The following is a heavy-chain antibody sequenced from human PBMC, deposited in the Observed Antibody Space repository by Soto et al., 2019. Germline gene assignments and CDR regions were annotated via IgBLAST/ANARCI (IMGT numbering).Heavy chain of an antibody. V-gene: IGHV3-30*18. CDR3: AKTSSGSYYFDY. D-gene: IGHD3-22*01. CDR2: ISYDGSNK. Sequence: LRLSCAASGFTFSSYGMHWVRQAPGKGLEWVAVISYDGSNKYCADSVKGRFTISRDNSKNTLYLQMNSLRAEDTAVYYCAKTSSGSYYFDYWGQGTLVTV. J-gene: IGHJ4*02. CDR1: GFTFSSYG.